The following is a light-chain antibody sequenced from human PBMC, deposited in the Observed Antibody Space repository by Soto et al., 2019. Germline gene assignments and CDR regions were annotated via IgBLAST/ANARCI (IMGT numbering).Light chain of an antibody. J-gene: IGKJ1*01. V-gene: IGKV1-5*03. Sequence: DLQMTQSPSTLSASVGDSVTITCRASQSISSWLAWYQQKPGKAPKLLMYKASSLESGVPLRFSGSGSGTEFTLTISSLQPDDFATYYCQQYNSFPWTFGQGTKVEIK. CDR1: QSISSW. CDR2: KAS. CDR3: QQYNSFPWT.